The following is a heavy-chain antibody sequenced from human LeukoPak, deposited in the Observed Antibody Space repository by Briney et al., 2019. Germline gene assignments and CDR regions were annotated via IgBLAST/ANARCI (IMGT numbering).Heavy chain of an antibody. V-gene: IGHV4-34*01. J-gene: IGHJ4*02. Sequence: PSETLSLTCAVYGGSFSGYYWSWIRQPPGKGLEWIGEINHSGSTNYNPSLKSRVTISVDTSKNQFSLKLSSVTAADTAVYYCATFGLGAVAPLRCFDYWGQGTLVTVSS. CDR1: GGSFSGYY. CDR3: ATFGLGAVAPLRCFDY. D-gene: IGHD6-19*01. CDR2: INHSGST.